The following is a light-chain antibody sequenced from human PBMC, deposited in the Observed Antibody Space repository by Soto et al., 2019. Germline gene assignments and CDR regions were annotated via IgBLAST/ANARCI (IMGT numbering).Light chain of an antibody. CDR3: QQYNSVTLLT. V-gene: IGKV1-5*03. CDR1: QSISNW. CDR2: KVS. J-gene: IGKJ4*01. Sequence: DIQMTQSPSTLSASVGDRVTITCRASQSISNWLAWYQPKPGKAPKLLIYKVSNLESGGPPRFSGSASGTEFTLTTSSLQPHDFATYYCQQYNSVTLLTFGGGTKVDIK.